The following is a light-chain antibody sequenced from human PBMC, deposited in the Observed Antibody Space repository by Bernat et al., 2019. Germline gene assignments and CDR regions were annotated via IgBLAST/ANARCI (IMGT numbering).Light chain of an antibody. V-gene: IGKV1-6*01. CDR2: SAS. Sequence: AIQMTQSPSSLSASVGDRVTITCRTSQDIGNELGWYQQKPGKAPKLLIYSASTLQSGGPTRFSGSGSGRDFTLTVSRLRPEDFATYYCLQDNIYPLTFGGGTKVESK. CDR3: LQDNIYPLT. J-gene: IGKJ4*01. CDR1: QDIGNE.